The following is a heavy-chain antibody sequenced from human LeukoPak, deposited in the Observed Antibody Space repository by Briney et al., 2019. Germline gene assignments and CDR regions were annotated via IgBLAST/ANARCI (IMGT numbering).Heavy chain of an antibody. CDR3: ASLWPYQLSAFDI. J-gene: IGHJ3*02. CDR1: GGSFSGYY. D-gene: IGHD2-2*01. V-gene: IGHV4-34*01. Sequence: TSETLSLTCAVYGGSFSGYYWSWIRQPPGKGLEWIGEINHSGSTNYNPSLKSRVTILVDTSKNQFSLKLSSVTAADTAVYYCASLWPYQLSAFDIWGQGTMVTVSS. CDR2: INHSGST.